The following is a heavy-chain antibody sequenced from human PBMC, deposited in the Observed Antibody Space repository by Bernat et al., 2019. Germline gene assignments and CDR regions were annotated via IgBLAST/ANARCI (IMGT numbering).Heavy chain of an antibody. CDR2: LYGVGTT. J-gene: IGHJ4*02. V-gene: IGHV3-66*01. Sequence: VQLVESGGGLVQPGGSLRLSCAASGFTVSNNHLSWVRQAPGKGLECVSVLYGVGTTYYTDSVKGRFSISRDTSKNTVYLQMNSLRVEDTAMYYGAGYGGYSVWGQGTLVTVSS. CDR1: GFTVSNNH. D-gene: IGHD2-21*02. CDR3: AGYGGYSV.